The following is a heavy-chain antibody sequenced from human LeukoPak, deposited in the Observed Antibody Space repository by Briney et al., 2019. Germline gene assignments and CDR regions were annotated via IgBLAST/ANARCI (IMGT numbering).Heavy chain of an antibody. CDR2: ISWNSGSI. CDR3: AKDVRGSSMIVYYYMDV. Sequence: GGSLRLSCAASGFTFDDYAMHWVRQAPGKGLEWVSGISWNSGSIGYADSVKGRFTISRDNSKNTLYLQMNSLRAEDTAVYYCAKDVRGSSMIVYYYMDVWGKGTTVTVSS. D-gene: IGHD6-6*01. J-gene: IGHJ6*03. CDR1: GFTFDDYA. V-gene: IGHV3-9*01.